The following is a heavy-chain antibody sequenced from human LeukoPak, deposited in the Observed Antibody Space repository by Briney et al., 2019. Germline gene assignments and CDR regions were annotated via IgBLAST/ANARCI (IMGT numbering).Heavy chain of an antibody. V-gene: IGHV4-34*01. CDR1: GGSFSGYY. Sequence: SETLSLTCAVYGGSFSGYYWSWIRQPPGKGLEWIGEINHSGSTNYNPSLKSRVTISVDTSKNQFSLKLSSVTAADTAVYYCAREPWFGELALDYWGQGTLVTVSS. D-gene: IGHD3-10*01. CDR3: AREPWFGELALDY. CDR2: INHSGST. J-gene: IGHJ4*02.